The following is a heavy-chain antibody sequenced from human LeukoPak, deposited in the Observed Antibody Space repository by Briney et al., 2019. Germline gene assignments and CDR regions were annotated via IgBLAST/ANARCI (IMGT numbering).Heavy chain of an antibody. D-gene: IGHD3-3*01. V-gene: IGHV4-34*01. CDR1: GGSFSGYY. J-gene: IGHJ6*03. CDR3: ARVLGVFWSGYYAPRRYYHRDV. Sequence: PSETLSLTCAVYGGSFSGYYWSWIRQPPGKGLEWIGEINHSGSTNYNPSLKSRVTISVDTSKNQFSLKLSSVTAADTAVYYCARVLGVFWSGYYAPRRYYHRDVWGKGPTVTVSS. CDR2: INHSGST.